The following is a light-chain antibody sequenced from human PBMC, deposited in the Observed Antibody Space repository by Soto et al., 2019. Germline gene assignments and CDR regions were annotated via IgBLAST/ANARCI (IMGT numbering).Light chain of an antibody. CDR2: GAS. V-gene: IGKV3-20*01. Sequence: EIVLTQSPGTLSLSPGERATLSCRASQSVSSNYLAWSQQKPGQAPRPLIYGASSRATVIPDRFSGSGAGTDFTLTISRLESDDFAVYYCQQYGSSPWTFGQGTKVEIK. CDR1: QSVSSNY. CDR3: QQYGSSPWT. J-gene: IGKJ1*01.